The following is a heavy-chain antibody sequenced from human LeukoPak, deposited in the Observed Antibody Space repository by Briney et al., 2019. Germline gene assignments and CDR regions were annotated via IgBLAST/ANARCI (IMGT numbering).Heavy chain of an antibody. CDR2: IYTSGST. Sequence: SETLSLTCTVSGGSISSYYWSWIRQPAGKGLEWIGRIYTSGSTNYNPSLKSRVTMSVDTSKNQFSLKLSSVTAADTAVYYCARHRVTIVRLSFDPWGQGTLVTVSS. D-gene: IGHD2/OR15-2a*01. CDR1: GGSISSYY. CDR3: ARHRVTIVRLSFDP. J-gene: IGHJ5*02. V-gene: IGHV4-4*07.